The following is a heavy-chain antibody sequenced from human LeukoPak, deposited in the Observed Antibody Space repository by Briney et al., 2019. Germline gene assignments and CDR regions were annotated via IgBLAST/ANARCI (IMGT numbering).Heavy chain of an antibody. CDR2: ISYDGSNK. V-gene: IGHV3-30-3*01. CDR1: GFTFSSSA. CDR3: ARDRDSSGWYEGFDY. Sequence: GGSLRLSCAASGFTFSSSAMHWVRQAPDRGLEWVAVISYDGSNKYYADSVKGRFTISRDNSKNTLYLQMNSLRADDTAVYYCARDRDSSGWYEGFDYWGQGTLVTVSS. D-gene: IGHD6-19*01. J-gene: IGHJ4*02.